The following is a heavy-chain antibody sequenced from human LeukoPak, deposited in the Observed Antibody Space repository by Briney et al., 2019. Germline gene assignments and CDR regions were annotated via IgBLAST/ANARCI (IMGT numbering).Heavy chain of an antibody. CDR3: ARDLAMVVALDYYYYYMDV. Sequence: ASVKVSCKASGYTFTSYYMHWVRQAPGQGLEWMGIINPSGGSTSYAQKFQGRVTMTRDTSTSTVYMELSSLRSEDTAVYYCARDLAMVVALDYYYYYMDVWDKGTTVTVSS. J-gene: IGHJ6*03. D-gene: IGHD2-15*01. V-gene: IGHV1-46*01. CDR1: GYTFTSYY. CDR2: INPSGGST.